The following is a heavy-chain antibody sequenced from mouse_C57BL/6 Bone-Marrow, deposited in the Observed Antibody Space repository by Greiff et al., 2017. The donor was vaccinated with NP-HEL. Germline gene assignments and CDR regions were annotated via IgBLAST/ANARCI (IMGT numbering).Heavy chain of an antibody. V-gene: IGHV1-81*01. J-gene: IGHJ2*01. CDR3: AGFIYPSNFKNY. D-gene: IGHD1-1*01. Sequence: QVQLQQSGAELARPGASVKLSCKASGYTFTSYGISWVKQRTGQGLEWIGEINPRSGNTCYNEKFKGKATLTADKSSSTAYMELRSLTSEDSGLYFCAGFIYPSNFKNYRGQGTTLTVSS. CDR2: INPRSGNT. CDR1: GYTFTSYG.